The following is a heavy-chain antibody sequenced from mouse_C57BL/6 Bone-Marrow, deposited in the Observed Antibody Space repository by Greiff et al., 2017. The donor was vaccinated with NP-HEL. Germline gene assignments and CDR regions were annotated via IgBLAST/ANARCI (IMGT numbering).Heavy chain of an antibody. CDR3: ARRYDGYWYCDV. J-gene: IGHJ1*03. Sequence: QVQLQQPGAELVRPGSSVKLSCKASGYTFTSYWMHWVKQRPIQGLEWIGNIDPSDSETHYNQKFKDKATLTVDKSSSTAYMQLSSLTSEDSAVYYCARRYDGYWYCDVWGTGTTVTVSS. CDR1: GYTFTSYW. D-gene: IGHD2-14*01. V-gene: IGHV1-52*01. CDR2: IDPSDSET.